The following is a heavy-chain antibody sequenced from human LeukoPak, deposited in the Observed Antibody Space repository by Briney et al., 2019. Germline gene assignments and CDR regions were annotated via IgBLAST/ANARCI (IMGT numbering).Heavy chain of an antibody. CDR3: ARGDY. V-gene: IGHV4-34*01. J-gene: IGHJ4*02. CDR1: GGSFSGYY. CDR2: INHSGST. Sequence: PSETLSLTCAVYGGSFSGYYWSWIRQPPGKGLEWIGEINHSGSTNYNPSLKSRVIISRDTSKNQFSLKLSSVTAADTAIYYCARGDYWGQGTLVTVSS.